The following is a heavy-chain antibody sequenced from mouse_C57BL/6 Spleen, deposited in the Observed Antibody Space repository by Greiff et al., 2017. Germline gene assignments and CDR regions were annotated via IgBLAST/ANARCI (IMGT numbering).Heavy chain of an antibody. V-gene: IGHV1-72*01. CDR3: ARVSLTTVVATDVDV. D-gene: IGHD1-1*01. CDR2: IDPNSGGT. Sequence: QVQLQQPGAELVKPGASVKLSCKASGYTFTSYWMHWVKQRPGRGLVWIGRIDPNSGGTKYNEKFKSKATLTVDKPSSTAYMQLSSLTSEDSAVYYCARVSLTTVVATDVDVWGTGTTVTVSS. CDR1: GYTFTSYW. J-gene: IGHJ1*03.